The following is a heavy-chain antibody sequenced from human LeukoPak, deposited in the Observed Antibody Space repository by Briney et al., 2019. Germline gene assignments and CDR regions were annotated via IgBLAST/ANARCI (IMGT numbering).Heavy chain of an antibody. Sequence: SETLSLTCTVSGGSMSYYYWSWIRQPSGKGLEWIGYIYYSGSTNYNPSLKSRVTISVDTSKNQFSLKLSSVTAADTAVYYCARDFRGDFWAPLDSWFDPWGQGTLVTVSS. J-gene: IGHJ5*02. CDR1: GGSMSYYY. D-gene: IGHD3-3*01. CDR2: IYYSGST. V-gene: IGHV4-59*01. CDR3: ARDFRGDFWAPLDSWFDP.